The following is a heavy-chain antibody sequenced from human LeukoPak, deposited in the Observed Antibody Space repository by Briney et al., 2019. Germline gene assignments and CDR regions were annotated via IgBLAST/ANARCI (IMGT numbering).Heavy chain of an antibody. CDR2: ISGGGGST. Sequence: PGGSLRLSCAASGFTFRNYVTSWVRQAPGKGLEWVSTISGGGGSTYYADSVKGRFTISRDNSKNTLYLQMNSLRAEDTAVFYCAKEYNWNYEYWGQGTLVTVSS. CDR3: AKEYNWNYEY. J-gene: IGHJ4*02. V-gene: IGHV3-23*01. CDR1: GFTFRNYV. D-gene: IGHD1-7*01.